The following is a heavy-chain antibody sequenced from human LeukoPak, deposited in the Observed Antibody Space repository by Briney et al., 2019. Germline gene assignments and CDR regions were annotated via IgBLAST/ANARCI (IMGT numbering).Heavy chain of an antibody. V-gene: IGHV7-4-1*02. D-gene: IGHD4-17*01. Sequence: ASVKVSCKASGYTFTYYAMNWVRQAPGRGLEWMGWINTKTGNPTYAQGSTGRFVFTLDTSVSTAYLQISSLKAEDTAVYYCARPTEDDYFDYWGQGTLVTVSS. CDR3: ARPTEDDYFDY. CDR1: GYTFTYYA. CDR2: INTKTGNP. J-gene: IGHJ4*02.